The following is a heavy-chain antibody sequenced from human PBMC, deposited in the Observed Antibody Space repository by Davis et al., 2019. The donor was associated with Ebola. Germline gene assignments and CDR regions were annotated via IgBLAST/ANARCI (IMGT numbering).Heavy chain of an antibody. Sequence: SVKVSCKASGGTFSSYTISWVRQAPGQGLEWMGWISAYNGNTNYAQKLQGRVTMTTDTSTSTAYMELRSLRSDDTAVYYCARDYVSGPQLDWGQGTLVTVSS. CDR2: ISAYNGNT. J-gene: IGHJ4*02. V-gene: IGHV1-18*01. D-gene: IGHD3-10*01. CDR3: ARDYVSGPQLD. CDR1: GGTFSSYT.